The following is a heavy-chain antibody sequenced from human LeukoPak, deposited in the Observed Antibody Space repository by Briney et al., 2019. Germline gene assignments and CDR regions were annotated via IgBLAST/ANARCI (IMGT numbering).Heavy chain of an antibody. J-gene: IGHJ4*02. Sequence: PSETLSLTCTVSGGSISSYYWSWIRQPPGKGLEWIGYIYYSGSTNYNPSLKSRVTISVDTSKNQFSLRLSSVTAADTAVYYCARVTGYMIEDYFDYWGQGTLVSVSS. CDR2: IYYSGST. V-gene: IGHV4-59*01. CDR1: GGSISSYY. CDR3: ARVTGYMIEDYFDY. D-gene: IGHD3-22*01.